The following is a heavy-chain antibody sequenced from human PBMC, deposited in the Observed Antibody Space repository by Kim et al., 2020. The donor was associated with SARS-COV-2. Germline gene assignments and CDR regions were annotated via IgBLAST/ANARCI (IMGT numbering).Heavy chain of an antibody. CDR1: NYTFSTYG. J-gene: IGHJ6*02. Sequence: ASVKVSCKASNYTFSTYGISWVRQAPGQGLEWMGWIRIYNGDTNYAQNLQGRVTMTTDTSTSTAYMELRSLRSDDTAVYYCARDGTMVRGVITHYYGMDVWGQGTTVTVSS. CDR3: ARDGTMVRGVITHYYGMDV. D-gene: IGHD3-10*01. CDR2: IRIYNGDT. V-gene: IGHV1-18*01.